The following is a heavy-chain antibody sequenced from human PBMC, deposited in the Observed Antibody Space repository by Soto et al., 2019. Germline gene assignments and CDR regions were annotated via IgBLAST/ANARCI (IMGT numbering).Heavy chain of an antibody. CDR1: GDTFSSYS. D-gene: IGHD1-7*01. V-gene: IGHV1-69*12. J-gene: IGHJ6*02. Sequence: VQLVQSGAEVKTPGSSVKVPCKASGDTFSSYSIAWVRQAPGQGLEWMGGIIPVFRSINYSQKFQGRVTITADEAPTTAYMELTSRRPQDTAVYFCARDDGWNYRYYDMEVWGQGTTVTVS. CDR3: ARDDGWNYRYYDMEV. CDR2: IIPVFRSI.